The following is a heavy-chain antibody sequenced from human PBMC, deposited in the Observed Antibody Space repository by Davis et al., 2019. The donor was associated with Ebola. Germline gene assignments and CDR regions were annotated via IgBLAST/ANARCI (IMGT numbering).Heavy chain of an antibody. J-gene: IGHJ6*02. CDR2: MNPNSGNT. D-gene: IGHD2-2*01. CDR1: GYTFTSYD. V-gene: IGHV1-8*01. Sequence: AASVKVSCKAFGYTFTSYDINWVRQATGQGLEWMGWMNPNSGNTGYAQKFQGRVTMTRNTSISTAYMELSSLRSEDTAVYYCARDRGSSSSSLYYYYGMDVWGQGTTVTVSS. CDR3: ARDRGSSSSSLYYYYGMDV.